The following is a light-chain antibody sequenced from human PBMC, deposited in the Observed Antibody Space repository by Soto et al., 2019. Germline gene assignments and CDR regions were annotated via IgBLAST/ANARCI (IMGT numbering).Light chain of an antibody. CDR2: NVS. J-gene: IGKJ1*01. Sequence: VEMTQSPRSLPVTLGQPPSISCRSSHSLLYGDVNTYLNWFHQRAGQSPRRLIYNVSNRDSGVPDRFSGSGSDTDFTLKISRVEAEDVGVYYCRQGTHWPPTFGHGTNVEIK. V-gene: IGKV2-30*01. CDR3: RQGTHWPPT. CDR1: HSLLYGDVNTY.